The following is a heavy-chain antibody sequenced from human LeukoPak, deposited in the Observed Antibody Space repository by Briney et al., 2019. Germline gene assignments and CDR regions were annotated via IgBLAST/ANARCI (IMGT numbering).Heavy chain of an antibody. CDR2: ISGSGGST. J-gene: IGHJ5*02. CDR1: GFTFSSYA. CDR3: AKSLRRIAVAGNGFDP. V-gene: IGHV3-23*01. Sequence: PGGSPRLSCAASGFTFSSYAMSWVRQAPGKGLEWVSAISGSGGSTYYADSVKGRFTISRDNSKNTLYLQMNSLRAEDTAVYYCAKSLRRIAVAGNGFDPWGQGTLVTVSS. D-gene: IGHD6-19*01.